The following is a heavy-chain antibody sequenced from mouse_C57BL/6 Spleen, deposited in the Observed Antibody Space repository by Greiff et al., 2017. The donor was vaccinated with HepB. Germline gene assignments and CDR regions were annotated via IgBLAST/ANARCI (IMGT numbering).Heavy chain of an antibody. J-gene: IGHJ3*01. V-gene: IGHV1-61*01. D-gene: IGHD2-10*02. CDR3: ARVYERAWFAY. Sequence: VQLQQPGAELVRPGSSVKLSCKASGYTFTSYWMDWVKQRPGQGLEWIGNIYPSDSETHYNQKFKDKATLTVDKSSSTASMQLSSLTSEDSAVYYCARVYERAWFAYWGQGTLVTVSA. CDR1: GYTFTSYW. CDR2: IYPSDSET.